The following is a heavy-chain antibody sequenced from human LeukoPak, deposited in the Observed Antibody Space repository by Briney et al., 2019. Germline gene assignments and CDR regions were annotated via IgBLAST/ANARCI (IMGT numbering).Heavy chain of an antibody. CDR1: GGSISSYY. V-gene: IGHV4-59*08. CDR3: ASGGDTAMVPLNY. D-gene: IGHD5-18*01. CDR2: IYYSGST. Sequence: SQTLSLTCTVSGGSISSYYWSWIRQPPGKGLEWIGYIYYSGSTNYNPSLKSRVTISVDTSKNQFSLKLSSVTAADTAVYYCASGGDTAMVPLNYWGQGTLVTVSS. J-gene: IGHJ4*02.